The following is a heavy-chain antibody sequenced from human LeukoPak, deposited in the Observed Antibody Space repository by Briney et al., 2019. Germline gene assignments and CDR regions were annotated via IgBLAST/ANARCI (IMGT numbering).Heavy chain of an antibody. V-gene: IGHV3-7*01. CDR3: ARNSSSWCYELYYYYGMDV. J-gene: IGHJ6*02. Sequence: GGSLRLSCAASGFTFSSYWMSWVRQAPGKGLEWVANIKQDGSEKYYVDSVKGRFTISRDNAKNSLYLQMNSLRAEDTAVYYCARNSSSWCYELYYYYGMDVWGQGTTVTVSS. CDR2: IKQDGSEK. CDR1: GFTFSSYW. D-gene: IGHD6-13*01.